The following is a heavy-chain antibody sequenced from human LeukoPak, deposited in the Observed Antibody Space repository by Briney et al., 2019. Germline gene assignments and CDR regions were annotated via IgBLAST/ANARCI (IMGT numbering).Heavy chain of an antibody. Sequence: GGSLRLSSAASGFTFSTDAMTWVREAPGKGLEWVSGIYASGAATHYADTVKGRFTISRDNSKNTLYLQMNTLRVEDTAVYYCAKRPRDSSGYYLGAFDIWGQGTLVTVSS. V-gene: IGHV3-23*01. CDR3: AKRPRDSSGYYLGAFDI. J-gene: IGHJ3*02. CDR1: GFTFSTDA. D-gene: IGHD3-22*01. CDR2: IYASGAAT.